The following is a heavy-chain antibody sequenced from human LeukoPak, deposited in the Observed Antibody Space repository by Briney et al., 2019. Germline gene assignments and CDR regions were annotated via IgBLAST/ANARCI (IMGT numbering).Heavy chain of an antibody. J-gene: IGHJ6*03. CDR1: GFTFDDYA. D-gene: IGHD3-3*01. CDR2: TSWNSGSI. Sequence: GRSLRLSCAASGFTFDDYAMHWVRQAPGKGLEWVSGTSWNSGSIGYADSVKGRFTISRDNAKNSLYLQMNSLRAEDTALYYCAKGMTYYDFWSGHMDVWGKGTTVTVSS. CDR3: AKGMTYYDFWSGHMDV. V-gene: IGHV3-9*01.